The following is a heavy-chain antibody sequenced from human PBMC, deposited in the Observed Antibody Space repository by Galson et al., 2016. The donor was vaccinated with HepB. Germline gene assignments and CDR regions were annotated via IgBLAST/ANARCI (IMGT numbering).Heavy chain of an antibody. CDR3: AKDAILACGTGCYADY. CDR2: ISYDGSRK. J-gene: IGHJ4*02. D-gene: IGHD2-2*01. Sequence: SLRLSCAASGFTFSRYGMLWVRQAPGKGLQWVALISYDGSRKYYADSLKGRFTISRDNSKNTLYLQMNSLRAEDTAVYYCAKDAILACGTGCYADYWGRGTLVTVSS. CDR1: GFTFSRYG. V-gene: IGHV3-30*18.